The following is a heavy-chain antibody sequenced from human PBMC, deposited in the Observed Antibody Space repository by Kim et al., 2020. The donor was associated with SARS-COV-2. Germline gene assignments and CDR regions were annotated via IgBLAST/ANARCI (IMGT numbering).Heavy chain of an antibody. J-gene: IGHJ5*02. CDR2: ET. V-gene: IGHV1-24*01. D-gene: IGHD1-26*01. Sequence: ETIYAQKFQGRVTMTEDTSTDTAYMELSSLRSEDTAVYYCATLGLNWFDPWGQGTLVTVSS. CDR3: ATLGLNWFDP.